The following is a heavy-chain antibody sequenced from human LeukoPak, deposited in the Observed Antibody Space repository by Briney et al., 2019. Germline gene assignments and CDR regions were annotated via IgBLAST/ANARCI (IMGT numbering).Heavy chain of an antibody. D-gene: IGHD5-18*01. CDR1: GYTFTSYG. CDR2: ISAYNGNT. J-gene: IGHJ4*02. CDR3: ARDRGTAMDSYYFDY. Sequence: GASVKVSCKASGYTFTSYGISWVRQAPGQGLEWMGWISAYNGNTNYAQQLQGRVTMTTDTSTSTAYMELRSLRSDDTAVYYCARDRGTAMDSYYFDYWGQGTLVTVSS. V-gene: IGHV1-18*01.